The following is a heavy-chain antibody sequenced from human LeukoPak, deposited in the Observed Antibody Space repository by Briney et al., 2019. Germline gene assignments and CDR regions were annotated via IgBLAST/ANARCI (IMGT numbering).Heavy chain of an antibody. V-gene: IGHV3-11*04. J-gene: IGHJ4*02. CDR2: ISSSGTTI. D-gene: IGHD5-24*01. CDR3: ARETRVRWTDY. Sequence: GGSLRLSCAASGFTFSDYYMSWIRQAPGKGLEWLSYISSSGTTIYYADSVKGRFTISRDNAKNSLYQQMNSLRAEDTAVYYCARETRVRWTDYWGQGILVTVSS. CDR1: GFTFSDYY.